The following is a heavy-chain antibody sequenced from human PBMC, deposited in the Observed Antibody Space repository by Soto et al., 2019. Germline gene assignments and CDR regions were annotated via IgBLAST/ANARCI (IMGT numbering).Heavy chain of an antibody. CDR2: IYYSGST. Sequence: PSETLSLTCTVSGGSISSSSYYWGWIRQPPGKGLEWIGSIYYSGSTYYNPSLKSRVTISVDTSKNQFSLKLSSVTAADTAVYYCARPAYYYDSSGYSEPDYWGQGTLVTVSS. CDR1: GGSISSSSYY. CDR3: ARPAYYYDSSGYSEPDY. D-gene: IGHD3-22*01. J-gene: IGHJ4*02. V-gene: IGHV4-39*01.